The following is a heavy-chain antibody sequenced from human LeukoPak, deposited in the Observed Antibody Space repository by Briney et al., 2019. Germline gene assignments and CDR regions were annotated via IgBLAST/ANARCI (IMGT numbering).Heavy chain of an antibody. CDR1: GGSFTSYY. J-gene: IGHJ4*02. D-gene: IGHD1-26*01. CDR2: IYYSGST. CDR3: AGGAYSGSYHFDY. Sequence: SETLSLTCTVSGGSFTSYYWSWIRQPPGKGLEWIGYIYYSGSTNHNPSLKSRVTISVDTSKNQFSLKLSSVTAADTTVYYCAGGAYSGSYHFDYWGQGTPVTVSS. V-gene: IGHV4-59*01.